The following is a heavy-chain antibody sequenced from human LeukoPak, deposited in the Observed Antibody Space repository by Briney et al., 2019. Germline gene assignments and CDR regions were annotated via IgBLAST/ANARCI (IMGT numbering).Heavy chain of an antibody. Sequence: PGGSLRLSCAASGFTVSSNYMSWVRQAPGKGVEWVSIIYSGGNTYYADSVKGRFTISRDNSKNTLYLQMNSLRAEDTAVYYCAGTMIVVVVNAFDIWGQGTMVTVSS. CDR3: AGTMIVVVVNAFDI. V-gene: IGHV3-53*01. CDR1: GFTVSSNY. D-gene: IGHD3-22*01. J-gene: IGHJ3*02. CDR2: IYSGGNT.